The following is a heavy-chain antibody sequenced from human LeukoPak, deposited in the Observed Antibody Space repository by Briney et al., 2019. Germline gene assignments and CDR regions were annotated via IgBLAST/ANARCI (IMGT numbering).Heavy chain of an antibody. D-gene: IGHD4-23*01. V-gene: IGHV3-74*01. CDR3: ARGRPHGNDY. CDR2: INSDGSST. CDR1: GFTFTTYW. Sequence: GGSLRLSCAASGFTFTTYWMHWVRQAPGKGLVWVSHINSDGSSTTYADSVKGRFSISRDNAKNTLYLQMNSLRVEDTAVYYCARGRPHGNDYWGQGTLVTVSS. J-gene: IGHJ4*02.